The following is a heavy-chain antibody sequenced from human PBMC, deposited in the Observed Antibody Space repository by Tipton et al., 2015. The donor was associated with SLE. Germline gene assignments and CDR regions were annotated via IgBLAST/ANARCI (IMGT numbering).Heavy chain of an antibody. J-gene: IGHJ6*03. CDR1: GFTFRDYS. V-gene: IGHV3-11*04. D-gene: IGHD1-26*01. CDR3: ARDNKGATSYYYYYYMDV. CDR2: ISSSGYTM. Sequence: SLRLSCSASGFTFRDYSMTWIRQGPGKGLEWVSYISSSGYTMYYADSVKGRFTISRDNTNHSLYLQMSSLRAEDTAVYYCARDNKGATSYYYYYYMDVWGKGTTVTVSS.